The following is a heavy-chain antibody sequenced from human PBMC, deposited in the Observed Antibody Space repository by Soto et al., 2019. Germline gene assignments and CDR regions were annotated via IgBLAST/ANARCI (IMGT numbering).Heavy chain of an antibody. J-gene: IGHJ6*03. V-gene: IGHV3-11*01. CDR1: GFTFSDYY. CDR3: VSRSHHYYMDV. Sequence: QVQLVESGGGLVKPGGSLRLSCAASGFTFSDYYMSWIRQAPGKGLEWVSYISSSGSTIYYADSVKGRFTISRDNAKNSLYLQMNSLRAEYTAVYDGVSRSHHYYMDVWGKGTTVTVSS. CDR2: ISSSGSTI.